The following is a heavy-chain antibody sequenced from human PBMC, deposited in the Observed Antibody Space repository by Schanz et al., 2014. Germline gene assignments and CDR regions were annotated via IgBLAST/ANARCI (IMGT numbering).Heavy chain of an antibody. CDR2: IIPILGIA. D-gene: IGHD6-13*01. Sequence: QVQLVQSGAEVKKPGSSVKVSCKASGGTFSTYTISWVRQAPGQGLEWMGRIIPILGIANYAQKFQGRVTNTADKSTSTAYMDLSSLRPEDTAVYYCARARSWPDYWGQGTLVTVSS. J-gene: IGHJ4*02. CDR3: ARARSWPDY. V-gene: IGHV1-69*02. CDR1: GGTFSTYT.